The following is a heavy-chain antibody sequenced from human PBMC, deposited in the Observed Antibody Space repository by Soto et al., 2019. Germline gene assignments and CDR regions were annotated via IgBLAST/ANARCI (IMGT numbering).Heavy chain of an antibody. CDR3: AKDIGSSGFYCSATLDS. V-gene: IGHV3-30*18. CDR2: ISYDGSNK. Sequence: QVQLVESGGGVVQPGRSLRLSCAASGFTFSSYGMHWVRQAPGKGLERVAVISYDGSNKYYADSVKGRFTIVRDYSKYTLYLQRNSLRAEDTAVYYCAKDIGSSGFYCSATLDSWGQGTLVTVSS. CDR1: GFTFSSYG. J-gene: IGHJ4*02. D-gene: IGHD6-25*01.